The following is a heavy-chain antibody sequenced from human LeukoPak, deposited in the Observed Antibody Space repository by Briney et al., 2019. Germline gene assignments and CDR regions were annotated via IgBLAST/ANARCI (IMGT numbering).Heavy chain of an antibody. Sequence: GASVKVSCKASGGTFSSYAISWVRQAPGQGLEWMGGIIPIFGTANYAQKFQGRVTITTDESTSTAYMELSSLRSEDTAVYYCARNRGYSSYMDVWGKGTTVTVSS. J-gene: IGHJ6*03. CDR1: GGTFSSYA. CDR3: ARNRGYSSYMDV. V-gene: IGHV1-69*05. CDR2: IIPIFGTA. D-gene: IGHD5-12*01.